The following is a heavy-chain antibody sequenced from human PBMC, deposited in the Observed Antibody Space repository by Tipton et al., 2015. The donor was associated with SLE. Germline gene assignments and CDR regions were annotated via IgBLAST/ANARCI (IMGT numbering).Heavy chain of an antibody. CDR3: ARDSSGWDGDY. D-gene: IGHD6-19*01. J-gene: IGHJ4*02. CDR2: IYYSGST. Sequence: LRLSCTVSGGSISSYYWSWIRQPPGKGLEWIGYIYYSGSTNYNPSLKSRVTMSVDTSKNQFSLKLSSVTAADTAVYYCARDSSGWDGDYWGQGTLVTVSS. CDR1: GGSISSYY. V-gene: IGHV4-59*12.